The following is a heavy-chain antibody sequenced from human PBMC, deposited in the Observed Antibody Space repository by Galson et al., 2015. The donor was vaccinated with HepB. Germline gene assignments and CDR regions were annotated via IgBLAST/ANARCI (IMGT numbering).Heavy chain of an antibody. CDR2: IYYSGST. Sequence: ETLSLTCTVSGGSISSSSYYWGWIRQPPGKGLEWIGSIYYSGSTYYNPSLKSRVTISVDTSKNQFSLKLSSVTAADTAVYYCARSEYSSGWRGYYYYGMDVWGQGTTVTVSS. J-gene: IGHJ6*02. V-gene: IGHV4-39*01. CDR3: ARSEYSSGWRGYYYYGMDV. CDR1: GGSISSSSYY. D-gene: IGHD6-19*01.